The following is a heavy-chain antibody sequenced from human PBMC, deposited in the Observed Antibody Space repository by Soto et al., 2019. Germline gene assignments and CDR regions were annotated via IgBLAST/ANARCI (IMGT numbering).Heavy chain of an antibody. CDR2: IWYDGSNK. CDR1: GFTFSSYG. CDR3: ARDYYYDSSGYFS. D-gene: IGHD3-22*01. Sequence: QVQLVESGGGVVQPGRSLRLSCAASGFTFSSYGMHWVRQAPGKGLEWVAVIWYDGSNKYYADSVKGRFTISRDNFKNTLYLQMNSLRAEDTAVYYCARDYYYDSSGYFSWGQGTLVTVSS. J-gene: IGHJ4*02. V-gene: IGHV3-33*01.